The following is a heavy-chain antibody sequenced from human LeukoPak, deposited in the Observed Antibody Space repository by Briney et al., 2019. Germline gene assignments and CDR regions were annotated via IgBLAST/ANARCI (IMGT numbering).Heavy chain of an antibody. V-gene: IGHV3-33*01. J-gene: IGHJ4*02. CDR3: ARDGCSGYDLGDYFDY. CDR1: GFTFSSYG. CDR2: IWYDGSNK. D-gene: IGHD5-12*01. Sequence: GGSLRLSCAASGFTFSSYGMHWVRQAPGKGLEWVAVIWYDGSNKYYADSVKGRFTISRDNSKNTLYLQMNSLRAEDTAVYYCARDGCSGYDLGDYFDYWGQGTLVTVSP.